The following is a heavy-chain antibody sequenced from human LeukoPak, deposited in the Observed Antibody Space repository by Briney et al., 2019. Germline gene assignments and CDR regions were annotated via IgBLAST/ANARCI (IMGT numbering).Heavy chain of an antibody. CDR2: ISPDSNYK. J-gene: IGHJ4*02. CDR1: GFTFSTYS. D-gene: IGHD4-17*01. V-gene: IGHV3-21*01. CDR3: ARAPGYGDYPYYFDY. Sequence: GGSLRLSCAASGFTFSTYSMNWLRLAPGKGLEWVSSISPDSNYKYYVDSVKGRFTISRDNAKNSLYLQMNSLRAEDTAVYYCARAPGYGDYPYYFDYWGQGTLVTVSS.